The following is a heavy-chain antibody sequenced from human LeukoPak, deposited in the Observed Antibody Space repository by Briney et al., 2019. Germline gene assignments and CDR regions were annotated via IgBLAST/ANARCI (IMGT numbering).Heavy chain of an antibody. J-gene: IGHJ4*02. CDR2: IKQDGSEK. CDR1: GFTFSSYW. Sequence: PGGSLRLSCAASGFTFSSYWMSWVRQAPGKGLEWVANIKQDGSEKYYVDSVKGRFTISRDNAKNSLYLQMNSLRAEDTAVYYCARGHDFWSGQSFDYWGQGTLVTVSS. CDR3: ARGHDFWSGQSFDY. D-gene: IGHD3-3*01. V-gene: IGHV3-7*01.